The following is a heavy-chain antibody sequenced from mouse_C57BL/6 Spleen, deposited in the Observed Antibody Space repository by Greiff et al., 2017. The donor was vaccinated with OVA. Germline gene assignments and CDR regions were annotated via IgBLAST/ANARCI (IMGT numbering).Heavy chain of an antibody. CDR2: ISSGGSYN. J-gene: IGHJ3*01. CDR3: ARQGGNPFAY. CDR1: GFTFSSYG. V-gene: IGHV5-6*01. Sequence: EVQGVESGGDLVKPGGSLKLSCAASGFTFSSYGMSWVRQTPDKRLEWVATISSGGSYNYYPDSVKGRFTISSDNAKNTLYLQLSSLKSEDTAMYYCARQGGNPFAYWGQGTLVTVSA. D-gene: IGHD2-1*01.